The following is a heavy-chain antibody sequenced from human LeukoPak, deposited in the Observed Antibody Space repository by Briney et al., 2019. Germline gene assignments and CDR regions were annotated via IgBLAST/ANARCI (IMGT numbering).Heavy chain of an antibody. D-gene: IGHD6-19*01. CDR1: GYTFTSYD. CDR2: MNPNSGNT. Sequence: ASVTVSCKASGYTFTSYDINWVRQATGQGLEWMGWMNPNSGNTGYAQKFQGRVTMTRITSISTAYMELSSLRSEDTAVYYCARGASPQWLVQGDYWYFDLWGRGTLVTVSS. V-gene: IGHV1-8*01. CDR3: ARGASPQWLVQGDYWYFDL. J-gene: IGHJ2*01.